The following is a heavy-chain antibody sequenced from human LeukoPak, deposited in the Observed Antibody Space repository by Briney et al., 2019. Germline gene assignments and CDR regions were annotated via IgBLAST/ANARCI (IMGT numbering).Heavy chain of an antibody. J-gene: IGHJ3*02. D-gene: IGHD3-22*01. CDR3: AKDPGINTVADAFDI. CDR1: GFTFNSYA. V-gene: IGHV3-23*01. Sequence: GGSLRLSCAASGFTFNSYAMSWVRQAPGKGLEWVSAISGSGGSTYYADSVKGRFTISRDTSKNTLYLQMNSLRAEDTAVYYCAKDPGINTVADAFDIWGQGTMVTVSS. CDR2: ISGSGGST.